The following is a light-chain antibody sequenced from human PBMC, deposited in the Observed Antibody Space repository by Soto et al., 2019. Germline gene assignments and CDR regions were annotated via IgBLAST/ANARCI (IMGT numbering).Light chain of an antibody. V-gene: IGLV3-21*02. CDR1: NIGSES. J-gene: IGLJ1*01. CDR3: QVWDSSSDHDV. CDR2: DDA. Sequence: SYELTQPPSVSVAPGQTARITCGGHNIGSESVHWYQQKPGQAPVLVVCDDADRPSGIPERFSGSNSGNTATLTISRVEAGDEADYYCQVWDSSSDHDVFGTGTKVTVL.